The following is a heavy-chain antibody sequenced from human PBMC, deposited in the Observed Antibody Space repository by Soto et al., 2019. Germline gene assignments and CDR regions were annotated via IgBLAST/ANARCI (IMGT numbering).Heavy chain of an antibody. D-gene: IGHD4-17*01. Sequence: EVQLVESGGGLVKPGGSLRLSCAASGFTFSNAWMSWVRQAPGKGLEWVGRLKSKTDGGTTDYAAPVKGRFTISRDDSKNTLYLQMNSLKTEDTAVYYCTTKGYGDYGYYYYYMDVWGKGTTVTVSS. CDR2: LKSKTDGGTT. CDR3: TTKGYGDYGYYYYYMDV. CDR1: GFTFSNAW. V-gene: IGHV3-15*01. J-gene: IGHJ6*03.